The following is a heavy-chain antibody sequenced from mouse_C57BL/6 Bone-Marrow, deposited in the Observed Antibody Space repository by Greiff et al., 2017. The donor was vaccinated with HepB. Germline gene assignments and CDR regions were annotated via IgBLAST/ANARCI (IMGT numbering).Heavy chain of an antibody. J-gene: IGHJ2*01. CDR3: ARLGIDY. D-gene: IGHD4-1*01. CDR1: GFTFSDYG. V-gene: IGHV5-17*01. CDR2: ISSGSSTI. Sequence: EVNVVESGGGLVKPGGSLKLSCAASGFTFSDYGMHWVRQAPEKGLEWVAYISSGSSTIYYADTVKGRFTISRDNAKNTLFLQMTSLRSEDTAMYYCARLGIDYWGQGTTLTVSS.